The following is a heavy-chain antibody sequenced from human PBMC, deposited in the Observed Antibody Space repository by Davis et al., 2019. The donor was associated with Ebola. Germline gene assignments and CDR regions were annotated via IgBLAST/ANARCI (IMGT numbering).Heavy chain of an antibody. J-gene: IGHJ4*02. V-gene: IGHV4-61*01. CDR1: GGSISSSNW. D-gene: IGHD6-19*01. CDR3: AKGFKSGWYGGYYDR. Sequence: SETLSLTCAVSGGSISSSNWWSWLRQPPGRGLEWIGYVYDIRSTNYNPSLMSRATISVDTSKNQFSLKLNSVTAADTAVYYCAKGFKSGWYGGYYDRWGQGTQVTVSS. CDR2: VYDIRST.